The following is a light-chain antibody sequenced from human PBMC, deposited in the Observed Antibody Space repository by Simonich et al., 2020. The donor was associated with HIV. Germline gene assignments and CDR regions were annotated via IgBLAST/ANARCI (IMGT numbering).Light chain of an antibody. Sequence: QSALTQPASVSGSPGQSITISCTGTSSDVGGYNYVSWYQQHPGKAPKLIIYVVTNRPSGVSNRFSGSKSGNTASLTISGLQTEDEADYYCSSFTGTRTFGVFGGGTKLTVL. J-gene: IGLJ3*02. CDR3: SSFTGTRTFGV. V-gene: IGLV2-14*03. CDR1: SSDVGGYNY. CDR2: VVT.